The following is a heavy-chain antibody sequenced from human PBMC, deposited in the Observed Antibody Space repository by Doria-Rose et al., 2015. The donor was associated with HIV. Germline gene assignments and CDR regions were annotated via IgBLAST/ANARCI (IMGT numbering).Heavy chain of an antibody. CDR2: IHHSVTT. CDR1: GVSVSSGNW. Sequence: QVQLQESGPGLVKPSGTLSLTCAVSGVSVSSGNWWTWVRQPPGKGLEWIGEIHHSVTTNYNPSLKSRVTISEDKSKNQFSLTLTSVTAADTAVYYCAREEDRVGGSCYSDDWGRGTLVTVSS. D-gene: IGHD2-15*01. CDR3: AREEDRVGGSCYSDD. J-gene: IGHJ4*02. V-gene: IGHV4-4*02.